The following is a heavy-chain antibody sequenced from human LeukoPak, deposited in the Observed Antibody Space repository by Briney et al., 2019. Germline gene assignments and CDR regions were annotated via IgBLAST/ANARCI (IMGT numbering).Heavy chain of an antibody. Sequence: PGGSLRLSCAPSGFTFSSYGMHWVRQAPGKGLEWVAFIRYDGGNKYYADSVKGRFTISRDNSKNTLYLQMNSLRAEDTAVYYCAKDPTFLDLGYCSSTSCYHHYFGYWGQGTLVTVSS. V-gene: IGHV3-30*02. J-gene: IGHJ4*02. D-gene: IGHD2-2*01. CDR2: IRYDGGNK. CDR1: GFTFSSYG. CDR3: AKDPTFLDLGYCSSTSCYHHYFGY.